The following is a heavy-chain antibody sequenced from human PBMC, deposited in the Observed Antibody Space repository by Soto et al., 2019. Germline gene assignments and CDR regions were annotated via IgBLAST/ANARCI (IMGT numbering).Heavy chain of an antibody. CDR3: ARYLHYGSGSYYNPYYFDY. CDR2: IYYSGST. J-gene: IGHJ4*02. V-gene: IGHV4-31*03. CDR1: GGSISSGGYY. D-gene: IGHD3-10*01. Sequence: QVQLQESGPGLVKPSQTLSLTCPVSGGSISSGGYYWSWIRQHPGKGLEWIGYIYYSGSTYYNPSLKSRVTISVDTSKNQFSLKLSSVTAADTAVYYCARYLHYGSGSYYNPYYFDYWGQGTLVTVSS.